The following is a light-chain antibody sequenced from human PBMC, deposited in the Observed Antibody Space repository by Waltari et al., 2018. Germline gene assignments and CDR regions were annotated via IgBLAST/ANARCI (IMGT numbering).Light chain of an antibody. CDR3: QQYDISPPWT. CDR1: QNVAGTY. J-gene: IGKJ1*01. V-gene: IGKV3-20*01. CDR2: GAS. Sequence: EIVLTQSPGTLSLSPGDRATLSCRASQNVAGTYLAGYQQKPGQAPRLLIYGASNRATCIPDRFTGSGSGTDFTLTISRLEPYDSAVYYCQQYDISPPWTFGQGTKVEI.